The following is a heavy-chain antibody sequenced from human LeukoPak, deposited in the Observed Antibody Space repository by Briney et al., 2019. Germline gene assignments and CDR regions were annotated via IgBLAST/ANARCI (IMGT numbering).Heavy chain of an antibody. CDR1: GFTFSSYA. CDR3: ARGGVGSGYGIDGDFDY. CDR2: ISYDGSNK. D-gene: IGHD5-12*01. V-gene: IGHV3-30*04. J-gene: IGHJ4*02. Sequence: GGSLRLSCAASGFTFSSYAMHWVRQAPGKGLEWVAVISYDGSNKYYADSVKGRFTISRDNSKNTLYLQMNSLRAEDTAVYYCARGGVGSGYGIDGDFDYWGQGTLSPSPQ.